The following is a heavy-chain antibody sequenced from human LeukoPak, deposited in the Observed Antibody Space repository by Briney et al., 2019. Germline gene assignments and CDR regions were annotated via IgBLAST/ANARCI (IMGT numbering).Heavy chain of an antibody. CDR2: IYTSGST. V-gene: IGHV4-4*07. J-gene: IGHJ5*02. Sequence: PSETLSLTCTVSGGSISSYYWSWIRQPAGKGLEWIGRIYTSGSTNYNPSLKSRVTMSVDTSKNQFSLKLSSVTAADTAVYYCARVMSSSWYGDWFDPWGQGTLVTVSS. D-gene: IGHD6-13*01. CDR1: GGSISSYY. CDR3: ARVMSSSWYGDWFDP.